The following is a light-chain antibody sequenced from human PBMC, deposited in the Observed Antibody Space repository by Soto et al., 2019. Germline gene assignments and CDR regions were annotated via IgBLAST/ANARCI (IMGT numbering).Light chain of an antibody. V-gene: IGLV4-69*01. CDR1: SGHSSYA. J-gene: IGLJ2*01. CDR2: VNSDGSH. CDR3: QTWGTGIVV. Sequence: QSVLTQSPSASASLGAPVKLTCTLSSGHSSYAIAWHQQQPERGPRYLMNVNSDGSHSKGDGIPDRFSGSSSGAERYLTISSVQSEDEADNYCQTWGTGIVVFGGGTKLTVL.